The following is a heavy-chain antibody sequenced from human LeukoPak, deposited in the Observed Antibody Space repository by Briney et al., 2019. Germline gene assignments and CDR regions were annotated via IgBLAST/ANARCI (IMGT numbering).Heavy chain of an antibody. D-gene: IGHD5-12*01. Sequence: PGGSLRLSCAASGFTFSSYGMHWVRQAPGKGLAWVAVIWYDGSNKYYADSVKGRFTISRDNSKNTLYLQMNSLRAEDTAVYYCARDLKYSGLDYWGQGTLVTVSS. CDR3: ARDLKYSGLDY. CDR1: GFTFSSYG. CDR2: IWYDGSNK. V-gene: IGHV3-33*01. J-gene: IGHJ4*02.